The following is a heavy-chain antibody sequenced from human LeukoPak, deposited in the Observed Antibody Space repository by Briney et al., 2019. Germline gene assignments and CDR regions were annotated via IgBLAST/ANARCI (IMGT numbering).Heavy chain of an antibody. D-gene: IGHD2-2*01. CDR3: AKDHAYCSSTSCYVDYFDY. Sequence: GGSLSLSCAASGFTFRSYAMSCVRQAPGKGLEWVSAISGSGGSTYYADSVKGRFTISRDTSKNTLCLQMNSLRAEETAVYYCAKDHAYCSSTSCYVDYFDYWGQGTLVTVSS. CDR1: GFTFRSYA. CDR2: ISGSGGST. J-gene: IGHJ4*02. V-gene: IGHV3-23*01.